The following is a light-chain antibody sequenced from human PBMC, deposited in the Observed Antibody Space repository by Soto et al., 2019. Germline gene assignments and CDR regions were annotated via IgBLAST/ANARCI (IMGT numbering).Light chain of an antibody. J-gene: IGKJ4*01. V-gene: IGKV3-15*01. CDR2: HAS. CDR3: QQYNNWPLT. Sequence: EIVMTQSPATLSVSPVERATLSCRASQSMYNNLAWYQQKPGQAPRLLIYHASARATGIPARFSGSGSGTEFTLTISSLQSEDFAVYYCQQYNNWPLTFGGGTKVEI. CDR1: QSMYNN.